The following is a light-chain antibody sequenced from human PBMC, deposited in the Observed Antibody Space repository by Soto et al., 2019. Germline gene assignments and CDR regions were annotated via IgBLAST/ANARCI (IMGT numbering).Light chain of an antibody. CDR3: HQRTTWPPT. CDR2: DAS. V-gene: IGKV3-11*01. Sequence: EIVLTQSPPTLSLSPGERATLSCRASQSINHDLAWYQQKPGQAPRLLIYDASNRATGIPARFSGSGSGTHFTLANSSLEPEDFAVYYCHQRTTWPPTFGEGTRLEI. J-gene: IGKJ5*01. CDR1: QSINHD.